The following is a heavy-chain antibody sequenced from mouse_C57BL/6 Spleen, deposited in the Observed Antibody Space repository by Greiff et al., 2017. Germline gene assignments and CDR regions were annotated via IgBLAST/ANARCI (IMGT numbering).Heavy chain of an antibody. CDR3: ARDYGSVLFAY. CDR1: GFTFSDYG. J-gene: IGHJ3*01. Sequence: EVKLVESGGGLVKPGGSLKLSCAASGFTFSDYGMHWVRQAPEKGLEWVAYISSGSSTIYYADTVKGRFTISRDNAKNTLFLQMSSLRSEDTAMYYCARDYGSVLFAYWGQGTLVTVSA. CDR2: ISSGSSTI. D-gene: IGHD1-1*01. V-gene: IGHV5-17*01.